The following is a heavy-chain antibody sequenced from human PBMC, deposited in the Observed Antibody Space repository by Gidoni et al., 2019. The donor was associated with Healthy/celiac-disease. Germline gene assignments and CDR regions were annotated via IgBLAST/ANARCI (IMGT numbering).Heavy chain of an antibody. V-gene: IGHV1-2*02. CDR2: INPNSGGT. D-gene: IGHD2-2*02. CDR3: ARESARYCSSTSCYTYRL. Sequence: QVQLVQSGAEVKKPGASVKVSCKASGYTFTGYYMHWVRQAPGQGLEWMGWINPNSGGTIYAQKFQGRVTMTRDTSISTAYMELSRLRSDDTAVYYCARESARYCSSTSCYTYRLWGQGTLVTVSS. CDR1: GYTFTGYY. J-gene: IGHJ4*02.